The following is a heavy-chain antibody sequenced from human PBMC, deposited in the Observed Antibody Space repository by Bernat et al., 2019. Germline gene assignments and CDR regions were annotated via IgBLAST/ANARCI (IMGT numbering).Heavy chain of an antibody. CDR1: GFTFCDYS. Sequence: QVQLVESGGGLVKPGGSLRLSCAASGFTFCDYSMTWIRQAPGKGLEWVSYISSSSTYTNYADSVKGRFTISRDNAKNSLYLQMNSVRAEDTAVYYCARSYASGSYIDYWGQGTLVTVSS. V-gene: IGHV3-11*06. J-gene: IGHJ4*02. CDR2: ISSSSTYT. D-gene: IGHD3-16*01. CDR3: ARSYASGSYIDY.